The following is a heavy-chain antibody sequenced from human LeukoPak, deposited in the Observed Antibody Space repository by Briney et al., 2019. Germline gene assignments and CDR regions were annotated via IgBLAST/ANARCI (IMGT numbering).Heavy chain of an antibody. Sequence: GGSLRLSCAASGFTFSSYGMHWVRQAPGKGLEGVAFIRYDGSDTYYADSVKGRFTISRDNSKNTLYLQMNSLRGEDTAMYYCATNRYYYDSSGAIDYWGQGTLVTVSS. CDR2: IRYDGSDT. J-gene: IGHJ4*02. D-gene: IGHD3-22*01. CDR1: GFTFSSYG. V-gene: IGHV3-30*02. CDR3: ATNRYYYDSSGAIDY.